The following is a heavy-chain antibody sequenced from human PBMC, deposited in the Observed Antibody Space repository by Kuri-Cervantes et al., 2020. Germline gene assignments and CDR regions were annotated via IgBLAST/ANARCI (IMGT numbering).Heavy chain of an antibody. V-gene: IGHV3-23*01. CDR2: ISGSGGGT. D-gene: IGHD3-10*01. Sequence: GGSLRLSCAASGFTFSSYAMSWVRQAPGKGLEWVSAISGSGGGTYYADSVKGRFTISRDNAKNSLYLQMNSLRAEDTAVYYCARGVPWFGAAFDIWGQGTMVTVSS. CDR1: GFTFSSYA. CDR3: ARGVPWFGAAFDI. J-gene: IGHJ3*02.